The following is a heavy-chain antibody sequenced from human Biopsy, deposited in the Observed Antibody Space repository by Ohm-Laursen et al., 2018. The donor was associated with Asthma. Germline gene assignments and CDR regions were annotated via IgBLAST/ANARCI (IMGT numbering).Heavy chain of an antibody. D-gene: IGHD2-2*01. CDR2: INSVFGTT. V-gene: IGHV1-69*01. CDR1: GCTFNTYV. Sequence: RISCRSLGCTFNTYVIGWVRQAPGQGLEWMGGINSVFGTTTYPQKFQDRVTITADDSTSTVYMELSSLRSEDTAVYYCARKAGSCISRTCYSLDFWGQGTLVTVSS. CDR3: ARKAGSCISRTCYSLDF. J-gene: IGHJ4*02.